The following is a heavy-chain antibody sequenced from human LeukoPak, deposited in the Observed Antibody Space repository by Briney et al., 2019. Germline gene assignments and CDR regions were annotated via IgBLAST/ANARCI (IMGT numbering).Heavy chain of an antibody. D-gene: IGHD1-26*01. CDR3: ARAVVGAERGLRYYYYMDV. J-gene: IGHJ6*03. CDR1: GFTFSSYA. CDR2: ISGSGGST. Sequence: PGGSLRLSCAAPGFTFSSYAMSWVRQAPGKGLEWVSAISGSGGSTYYADSVKGRFTISRDNSKNTLYLQMNSLRAEDTAVYYCARAVVGAERGLRYYYYMDVWGKGTTVTVSS. V-gene: IGHV3-23*01.